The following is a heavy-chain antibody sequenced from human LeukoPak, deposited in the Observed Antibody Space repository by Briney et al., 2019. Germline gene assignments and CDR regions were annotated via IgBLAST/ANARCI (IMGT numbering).Heavy chain of an antibody. V-gene: IGHV3-7*01. J-gene: IGHJ4*02. D-gene: IGHD1-7*01. CDR3: ARDGITFTRGY. Sequence: GGSLRLSCAASGFIFRSYWMVWVRQAPGKGLEWVASIDEHGFKTYYAASVTGRFTISKGTAKNSFDLQMKSLRAEDTAVYYCARDGITFTRGYWGQGALVTDSS. CDR2: IDEHGFKT. CDR1: GFIFRSYW.